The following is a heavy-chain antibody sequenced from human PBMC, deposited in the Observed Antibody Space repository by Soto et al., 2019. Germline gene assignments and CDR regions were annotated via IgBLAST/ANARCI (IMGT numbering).Heavy chain of an antibody. CDR3: ASPPPLWFGEPYYGMDV. J-gene: IGHJ6*02. V-gene: IGHV4-39*01. CDR2: IYYSGST. CDR1: GGSISSSSYY. D-gene: IGHD3-10*01. Sequence: SETLSLSCTVSGGSISSSSYYWGWIRQPPGKGLEWIGSIYYSGSTYYNPSLKSRVTISVDTSKNQFSLRLSSVTAADTAVYYCASPPPLWFGEPYYGMDVWGQGTTVTVSS.